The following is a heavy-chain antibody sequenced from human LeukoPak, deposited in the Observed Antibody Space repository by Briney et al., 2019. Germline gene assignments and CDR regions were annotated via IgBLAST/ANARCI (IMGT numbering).Heavy chain of an antibody. CDR3: ATEYIGSFYQ. CDR1: GFTFSDYY. J-gene: IGHJ4*02. V-gene: IGHV3-72*01. D-gene: IGHD1-26*01. CDR2: TRNKANSYTT. Sequence: GGSLRLSCAASGFTFSDYYMDWVRQAPGKGLEWVGRTRNKANSYTTEYAASVKGRFTISRDDSKNSLYLQMSSLKTEDTAIYYCATEYIGSFYQWGQGTLVTVSS.